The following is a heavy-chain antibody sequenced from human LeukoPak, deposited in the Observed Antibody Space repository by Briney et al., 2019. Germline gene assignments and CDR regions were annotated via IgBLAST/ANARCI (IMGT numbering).Heavy chain of an antibody. CDR1: GFTFSSYS. CDR3: ARGRVDFYYDSSGYSLPFDY. Sequence: GGSLRLSCAAPGFTFSSYSMNWVRQAPGKGLEWVSSISSSSSYIYYADSVKGRFTISRGNAKNSLYLQMNSLRAEDTAVYYCARGRVDFYYDSSGYSLPFDYWGQGTLVTVSS. V-gene: IGHV3-21*01. D-gene: IGHD3-22*01. J-gene: IGHJ4*02. CDR2: ISSSSSYI.